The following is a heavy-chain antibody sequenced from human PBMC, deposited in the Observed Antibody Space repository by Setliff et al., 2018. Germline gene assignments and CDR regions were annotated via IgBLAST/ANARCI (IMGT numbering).Heavy chain of an antibody. D-gene: IGHD3-10*01. Sequence: PPETLSLTCTVSGDSISNYYWSWIRQPAGKGLGWIGRIYVTESTKYNPALKSRVTLSIDTSKNQYSLKLSSVTAADAALYFCAASRAYTGAVEEWFLPKTFDFWGQGTPVTVSS. CDR3: AASRAYTGAVEEWFLPKTFDF. CDR2: IYVTEST. CDR1: GDSISNYY. J-gene: IGHJ4*02. V-gene: IGHV4-4*07.